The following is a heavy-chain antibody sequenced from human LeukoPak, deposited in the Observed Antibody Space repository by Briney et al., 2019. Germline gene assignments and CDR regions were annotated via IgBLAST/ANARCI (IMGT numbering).Heavy chain of an antibody. J-gene: IGHJ6*02. CDR3: ARDYYDSSGYYSPPYYYGMDV. CDR2: ISAYNGNT. CDR1: GYTFTSYG. D-gene: IGHD3-22*01. Sequence: ASVKVSCKASGYTFTSYGVSWVRQAPGQGLEWMGWISAYNGNTNYAQELQGRVTMTTDTSTSTAYMELRSLRSDDTAVYYCARDYYDSSGYYSPPYYYGMDVWGQGTTVTVSS. V-gene: IGHV1-18*01.